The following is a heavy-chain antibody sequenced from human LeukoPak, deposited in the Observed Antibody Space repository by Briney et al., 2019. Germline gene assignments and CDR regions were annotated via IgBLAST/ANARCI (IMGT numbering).Heavy chain of an antibody. CDR2: INPNSGGT. CDR3: ASEGPYYYDSSGNTGY. Sequence: AASVKVSCKASGYTFTGYYMHWVRQAPGQGLEWMGWINPNSGGTNYAQKFQGRVTMTRDTSISTAYMELSRLRSDDTAVYYCASEGPYYYDSSGNTGYWGQGTLVTVSS. J-gene: IGHJ4*02. D-gene: IGHD3-22*01. V-gene: IGHV1-2*02. CDR1: GYTFTGYY.